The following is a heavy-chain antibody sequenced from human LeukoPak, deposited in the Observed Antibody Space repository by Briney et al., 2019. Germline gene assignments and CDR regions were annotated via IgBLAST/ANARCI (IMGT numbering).Heavy chain of an antibody. CDR1: GGSISSHY. Sequence: SETLSLTCTVSGGSISSHYWSWIRQPPGEGLEWIGYIYYSGSTNYNPSLKSRVTISVDTSKNQFSLKLSSVTAADTAVYYCARDRPSGDLDYWGQGTLVTVSS. CDR2: IYYSGST. D-gene: IGHD3-10*01. J-gene: IGHJ4*02. V-gene: IGHV4-59*11. CDR3: ARDRPSGDLDY.